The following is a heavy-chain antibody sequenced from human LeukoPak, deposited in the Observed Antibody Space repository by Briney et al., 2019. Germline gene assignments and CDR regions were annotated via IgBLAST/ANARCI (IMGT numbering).Heavy chain of an antibody. J-gene: IGHJ3*02. CDR2: IYYSGST. CDR1: GGSISSGSYY. CDR3: ARDSDYGDYFDAFDI. Sequence: SQTLSLTCTVSGGSISSGSYYWSWIRQPPGKGLEWIGYIYYSGSTNYNPSLKSRVTISVDTSKNQFSLKLSSVTAADTAVYYCARDSDYGDYFDAFDIWGQGTMVTVSS. V-gene: IGHV4-61*01. D-gene: IGHD4-17*01.